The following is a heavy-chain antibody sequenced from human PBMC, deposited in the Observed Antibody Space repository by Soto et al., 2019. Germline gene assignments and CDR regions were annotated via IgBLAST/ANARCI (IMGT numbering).Heavy chain of an antibody. J-gene: IGHJ4*02. CDR1: GFTFSSYA. Sequence: EVQLLESGGGLVQPGGSLRLSCAASGFTFSSYAMSWVRQAPGKGLEWVSAINGSGGSTYYADSVKGRFTSSRDNSKNTRYLQMDSLRAEDTAVYYCAKDRGYYGSDATEFGYWGQGTLVTVSS. D-gene: IGHD3-10*01. CDR2: INGSGGST. V-gene: IGHV3-23*01. CDR3: AKDRGYYGSDATEFGY.